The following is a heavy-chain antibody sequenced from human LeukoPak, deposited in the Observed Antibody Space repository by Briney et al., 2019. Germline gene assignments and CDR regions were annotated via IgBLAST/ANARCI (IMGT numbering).Heavy chain of an antibody. D-gene: IGHD6-6*01. J-gene: IGHJ4*02. CDR2: INPNSGGT. V-gene: IGHV1-2*02. Sequence: ASVKVSCKASGYTFTGYYMHWVRQAPGQGLEWMGWINPNSGGTNYAQKFQGRVTMTGDTPISTAYMELSRLRSDDTAVYYCARSPPAHGSSWGIDYWGQGTLVTVSS. CDR1: GYTFTGYY. CDR3: ARSPPAHGSSWGIDY.